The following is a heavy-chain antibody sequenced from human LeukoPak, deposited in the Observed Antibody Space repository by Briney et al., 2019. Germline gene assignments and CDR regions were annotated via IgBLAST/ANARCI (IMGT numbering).Heavy chain of an antibody. CDR3: ARHGPENYYDSSGRYWYFDP. V-gene: IGHV4-34*01. D-gene: IGHD3-22*01. CDR1: GGSFSGYY. Sequence: PSETLSLTCAVYGGSFSGYYWSWIRQPPGKGLEWIGEINHSGSTNYNPSLKSRVTISVDTSKNQFSLKLSSVTAADTAVYYCARHGPENYYDSSGRYWYFDPWGRGTLVTVSS. CDR2: INHSGST. J-gene: IGHJ2*01.